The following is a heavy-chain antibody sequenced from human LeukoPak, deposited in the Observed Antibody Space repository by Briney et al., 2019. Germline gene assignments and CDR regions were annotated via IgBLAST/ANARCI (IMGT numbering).Heavy chain of an antibody. V-gene: IGHV3-30*02. J-gene: IGHJ4*02. CDR2: IRYDGNNK. D-gene: IGHD2-2*01. CDR3: AKHGCSSSSCNPGDC. Sequence: GGSLRLSCAASGFTFSSYGMHWVRQAPGKGLEWVAFIRYDGNNKDYADSVKGRFTISRDKSKKTVYLQMNSLRAEDTAVYYCAKHGCSSSSCNPGDCWGQGTQVTVSS. CDR1: GFTFSSYG.